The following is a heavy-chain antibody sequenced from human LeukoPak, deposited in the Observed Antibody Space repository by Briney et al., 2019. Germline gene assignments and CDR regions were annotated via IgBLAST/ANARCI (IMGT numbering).Heavy chain of an antibody. Sequence: ASVKVSCKASGYTFTGYYMHWVRQAPGQGLEWMGRINPNSGGTNYAQKFQGRVTMTRDTSISTAYMELISLRSDDTAVYYCARRSGSGDYVVWFDPWGQGTLVTVSS. CDR2: INPNSGGT. CDR1: GYTFTGYY. J-gene: IGHJ5*02. V-gene: IGHV1-2*06. CDR3: ARRSGSGDYVVWFDP. D-gene: IGHD4-17*01.